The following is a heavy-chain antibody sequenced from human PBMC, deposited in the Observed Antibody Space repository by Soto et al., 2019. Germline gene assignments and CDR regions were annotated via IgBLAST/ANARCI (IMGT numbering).Heavy chain of an antibody. CDR2: ISAYNGNT. D-gene: IGHD3-10*01. Sequence: QVQLVQSGAEVKKPGASVKVSCKASGYTFTSYGISWVRQAPGQGLEWMGWISAYNGNTNYAQKLQGRVTMTTDTSTSPAYMELRSLRSDATAVYYCATGGHVWFGEPQQKGYMYVWGKGTTVTVSS. CDR3: ATGGHVWFGEPQQKGYMYV. CDR1: GYTFTSYG. V-gene: IGHV1-18*01. J-gene: IGHJ6*03.